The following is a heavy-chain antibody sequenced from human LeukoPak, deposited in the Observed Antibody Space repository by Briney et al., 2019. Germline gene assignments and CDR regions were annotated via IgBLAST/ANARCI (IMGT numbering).Heavy chain of an antibody. Sequence: GGSLRLSCAASGFTFSSYAMHWVRQAPGKGLEWVAVISYDGSNKYYVDSVKGRFTISRDNSKNTLYLQMNSLRAEDTAVYYCARSITMVRGVNDYWGQGTLVTVSS. D-gene: IGHD3-10*01. CDR1: GFTFSSYA. V-gene: IGHV3-30-3*01. J-gene: IGHJ4*02. CDR2: ISYDGSNK. CDR3: ARSITMVRGVNDY.